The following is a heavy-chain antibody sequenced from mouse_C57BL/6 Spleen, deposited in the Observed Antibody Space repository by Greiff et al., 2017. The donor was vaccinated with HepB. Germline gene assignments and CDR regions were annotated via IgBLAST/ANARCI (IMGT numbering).Heavy chain of an antibody. CDR2: IRNKANGYTT. Sequence: EVQGVESGGGLVQPGGSLSLSCAASGFTFTDYYMSWVRQPPGKALEWLGFIRNKANGYTTEYSASVKGRFTISRDNSQSILYLQMNALRAEDSATYDCARYPLWSPCAMDYWGQGTSVTVSS. CDR1: GFTFTDYY. D-gene: IGHD1-1*02. CDR3: ARYPLWSPCAMDY. J-gene: IGHJ4*01. V-gene: IGHV7-3*01.